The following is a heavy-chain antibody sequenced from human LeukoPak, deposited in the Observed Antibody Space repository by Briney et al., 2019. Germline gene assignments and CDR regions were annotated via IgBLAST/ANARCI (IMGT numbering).Heavy chain of an antibody. CDR2: IHHSGST. CDR1: GDSISNNHW. D-gene: IGHD3-9*01. CDR3: ATPTYFDILSGG. V-gene: IGHV4-4*02. Sequence: SETLSLTCAVSGDSISNNHWWSWVRQSPEKGLEWIGEIHHSGSTTYNPSLKSRVTISVDKSMNQISLKLRSVTAADTAVYYCATPTYFDILSGGWGQGTLVTVSS. J-gene: IGHJ4*02.